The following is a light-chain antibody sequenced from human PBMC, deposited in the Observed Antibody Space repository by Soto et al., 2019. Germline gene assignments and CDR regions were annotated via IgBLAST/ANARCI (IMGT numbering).Light chain of an antibody. CDR1: SSDVGDYSY. Sequence: QSALTQPASVSGSPGQSITISCTGASSDVGDYSYVSWYQHHPGQAPELLIYEFEKRPSGVPNRFSGSKSGSTAFLTVSGVQAEDEADYYCSSYAERNSVLFGGGTKLTVL. CDR2: EFE. V-gene: IGLV2-8*01. CDR3: SSYAERNSVL. J-gene: IGLJ3*02.